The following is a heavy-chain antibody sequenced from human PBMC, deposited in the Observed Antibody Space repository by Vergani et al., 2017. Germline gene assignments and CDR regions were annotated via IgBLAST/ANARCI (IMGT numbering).Heavy chain of an antibody. D-gene: IGHD3-22*01. Sequence: VQLVESGGGVVQPGRSLRLSCAASGFTFSSYAMSWVRQAPGKGLEWVSAISGSGGSTYYADSVKGRFTISRDNSKNTLYLQMNSLRAEDTAVYYCAKGVQLYYYDSSGYYSFDYWGQGTLVTVSS. J-gene: IGHJ4*02. CDR1: GFTFSSYA. CDR3: AKGVQLYYYDSSGYYSFDY. CDR2: ISGSGGST. V-gene: IGHV3-23*04.